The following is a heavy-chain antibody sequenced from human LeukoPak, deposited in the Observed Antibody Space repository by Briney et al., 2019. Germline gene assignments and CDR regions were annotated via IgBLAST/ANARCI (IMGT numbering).Heavy chain of an antibody. Sequence: ASVKVSCKASGYTFTGYYMHWVRQAPGQGLEWMGWINPNSGGTNYAQKFQGRVTMTRDTSISTAYMELGRLRSDDTAVYYCARGNSGYYKGYYYYYGMDVWGQGTTVTVSS. CDR1: GYTFTGYY. CDR2: INPNSGGT. D-gene: IGHD3-3*01. CDR3: ARGNSGYYKGYYYYYGMDV. V-gene: IGHV1-2*02. J-gene: IGHJ6*02.